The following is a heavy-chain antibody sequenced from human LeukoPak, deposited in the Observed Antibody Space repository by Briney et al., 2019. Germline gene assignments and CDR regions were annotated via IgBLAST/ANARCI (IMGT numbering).Heavy chain of an antibody. V-gene: IGHV3-30*02. CDR2: IRFDGSYK. Sequence: GGSLRLSCAASGFTFNSYGMHWVRQAPGKGLEWVAFIRFDGSYKDYADSVKGRFTISRDNSKNTLYLQMNSLRAEDTAVYYCARDVTYYHDTSGYYYGSGAKGWFDPWGQGTRVTVSS. J-gene: IGHJ5*02. CDR1: GFTFNSYG. CDR3: ARDVTYYHDTSGYYYGSGAKGWFDP. D-gene: IGHD3-22*01.